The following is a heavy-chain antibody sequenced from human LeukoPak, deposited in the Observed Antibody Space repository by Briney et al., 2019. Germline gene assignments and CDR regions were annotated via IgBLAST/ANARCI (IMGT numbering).Heavy chain of an antibody. CDR1: GFTFDDNA. CDR2: ISWNSGSI. V-gene: IGHV3-9*01. Sequence: GGSLRLSCAASGFTFDDNAMHWVRQDPGKGLEWVSGISWNSGSIGYADSVKGRFTISRDNAKNSLYLQMNSLRAEDTALYYCAKDRGSSSWYIDYWGQGTLVTVSS. J-gene: IGHJ4*02. D-gene: IGHD6-13*01. CDR3: AKDRGSSSWYIDY.